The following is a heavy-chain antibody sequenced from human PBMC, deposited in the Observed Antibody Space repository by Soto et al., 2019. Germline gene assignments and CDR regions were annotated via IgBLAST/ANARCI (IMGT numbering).Heavy chain of an antibody. Sequence: EVQLLESGGGLVQPGGSLRLSCAASGFTCSNCAMSWVRQAPGKGLEWVSAISGSGDNTYYAGSVKGRFTISRDNSKNTLFLQMNSLRAEDTAVYYCAREDPYTSGWYTVDYWGQGALVAVSS. J-gene: IGHJ4*02. CDR2: ISGSGDNT. V-gene: IGHV3-23*01. CDR1: GFTCSNCA. D-gene: IGHD6-19*01. CDR3: AREDPYTSGWYTVDY.